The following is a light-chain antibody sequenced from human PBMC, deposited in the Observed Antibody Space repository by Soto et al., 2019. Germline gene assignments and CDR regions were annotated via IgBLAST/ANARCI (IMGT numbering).Light chain of an antibody. J-gene: IGKJ1*01. CDR2: DAS. CDR1: QSVSLS. Sequence: EIVFAQFSATLSLSPGGRATLSCRASQSVSLSLAWYQQKPGQAPRLLIYDASKRASGFPARFSGSGSGTDFTLTISSLEPEDFTVYYCQERTGWPPWTFGQGTKVHIK. V-gene: IGKV3-11*01. CDR3: QERTGWPPWT.